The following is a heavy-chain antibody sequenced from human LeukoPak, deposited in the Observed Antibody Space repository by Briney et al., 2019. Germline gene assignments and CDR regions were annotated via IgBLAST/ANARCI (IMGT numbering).Heavy chain of an antibody. J-gene: IGHJ3*02. CDR1: GFTISYFW. Sequence: GGSLRLSCATSGFTISYFWMSWVRQAPGKGLEWVANIKQDGSEKYYVDSVKGRFTISRDNAKNSLYLQMNSLRAEDTAVYYCARAMPAFDIWGQGTMVTVSS. D-gene: IGHD2-2*01. CDR2: IKQDGSEK. V-gene: IGHV3-7*01. CDR3: ARAMPAFDI.